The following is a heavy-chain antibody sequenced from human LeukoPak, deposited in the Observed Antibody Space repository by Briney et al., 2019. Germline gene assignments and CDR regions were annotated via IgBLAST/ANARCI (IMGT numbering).Heavy chain of an antibody. CDR2: ISYDGSNK. J-gene: IGHJ6*04. CDR1: GFTFSSYA. Sequence: GGSLRLSCAAPGFTFSSYAMHWVRQAPGKGLESVAVISYDGSNKYYADFVKGRFTISRDNSKNTLSLQMNSLRAEDTAVYYCARRGPYSAYDYYYYGMDVWGKGTTVTVSS. V-gene: IGHV3-30*04. CDR3: ARRGPYSAYDYYYYGMDV. D-gene: IGHD5-12*01.